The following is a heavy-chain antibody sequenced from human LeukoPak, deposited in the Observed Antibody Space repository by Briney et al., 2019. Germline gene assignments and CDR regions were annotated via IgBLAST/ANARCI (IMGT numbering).Heavy chain of an antibody. CDR1: GYTFTSYG. CDR2: ISAYNGNT. Sequence: GASVKVSCKXSGYTFTSYGISWVRQAPGQGLEWMGWISAYNGNTNYAQKLQGRVTMTTDTSTSTAYMELRSLRSDDTAVYYCARVLAVAVTDAFDIWGQGTMVTVSS. CDR3: ARVLAVAVTDAFDI. V-gene: IGHV1-18*01. J-gene: IGHJ3*02. D-gene: IGHD6-19*01.